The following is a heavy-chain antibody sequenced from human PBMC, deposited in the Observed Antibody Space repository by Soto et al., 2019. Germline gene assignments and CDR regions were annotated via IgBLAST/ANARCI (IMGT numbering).Heavy chain of an antibody. J-gene: IGHJ4*02. D-gene: IGHD1-26*01. CDR3: ARHLNSASYYNY. CDR1: GYSFTSYG. CDR2: ISTYNGDT. V-gene: IGHV1-18*01. Sequence: QVQLVQSGAEVKKPGASVKVSCKASGYSFTSYGISWVRQAPGQGLEWMGWISTYNGDTKYAQKLQGRLTMTTDTSTSTAYMELRSLRSDDTAVYFCARHLNSASYYNYWGQGTLVTVSS.